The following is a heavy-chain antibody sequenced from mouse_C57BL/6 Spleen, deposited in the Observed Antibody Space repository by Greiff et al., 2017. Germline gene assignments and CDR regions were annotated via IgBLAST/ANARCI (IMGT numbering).Heavy chain of an antibody. V-gene: IGHV7-3*01. D-gene: IGHD1-2*01. J-gene: IGHJ2*01. CDR2: IRNKANGYTT. CDR3: ARRTTAYFDY. Sequence: EVKVVESGGGLVQPGGSLSLSCAASGFTFTDYYMSWVRQPPGKALEWLGFIRNKANGYTTEYSASVKGRFTISRNNSQSILYLQMNALRAEASATYYCARRTTAYFDYWGQGTTLTVSS. CDR1: GFTFTDYY.